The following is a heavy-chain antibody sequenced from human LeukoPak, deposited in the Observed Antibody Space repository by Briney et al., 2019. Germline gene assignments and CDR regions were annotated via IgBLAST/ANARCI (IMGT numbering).Heavy chain of an antibody. CDR1: GFTFSSHA. Sequence: GGTLRLSCAASGFTFSSHAMSWVRQAPGKGLEWVSSISGSGGFTYYADSVKGRFTISRDNSKNTLYLQMNSLRAEDTAVYYCARLAAKTVDYWGQGTLVTVSS. CDR3: ARLAAKTVDY. J-gene: IGHJ4*02. D-gene: IGHD2-15*01. V-gene: IGHV3-23*01. CDR2: ISGSGGFT.